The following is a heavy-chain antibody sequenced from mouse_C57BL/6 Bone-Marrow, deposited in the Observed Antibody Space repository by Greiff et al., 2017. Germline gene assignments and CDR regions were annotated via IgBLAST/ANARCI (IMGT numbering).Heavy chain of an antibody. J-gene: IGHJ3*01. CDR3: GGGIYNYEFAY. V-gene: IGHV1-59*01. D-gene: IGHD1-3*01. Sequence: QVQLQQPGAELVGPGTSVRLSCKASGYTFTSYWMTWVKQRPGQGLEWMGVIDPSDSYTNYNQKFKGKATLTVDTSSSTAYMQLSSLTSEDSAVYYCGGGIYNYEFAYWGQGTLVTVSA. CDR1: GYTFTSYW. CDR2: IDPSDSYT.